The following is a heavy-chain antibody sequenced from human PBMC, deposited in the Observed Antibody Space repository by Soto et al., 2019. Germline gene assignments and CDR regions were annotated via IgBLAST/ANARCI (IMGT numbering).Heavy chain of an antibody. CDR2: IYYSGST. D-gene: IGHD6-6*01. Sequence: AETLSLTCTVSGGSIISSSYYFCGMGQPPGKGLEWIGSIYYSGSTYYNPSLKSRVTISVDTSKNQFSLKLSSVTAADTAVYYCARTYSSSGYYYYYGMDVWGQGTTVTVS. J-gene: IGHJ6*02. V-gene: IGHV4-39*01. CDR1: GGSIISSSYY. CDR3: ARTYSSSGYYYYYGMDV.